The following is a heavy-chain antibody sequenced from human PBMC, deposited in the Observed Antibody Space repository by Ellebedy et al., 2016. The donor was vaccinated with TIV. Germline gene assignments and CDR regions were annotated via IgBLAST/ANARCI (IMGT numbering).Heavy chain of an antibody. V-gene: IGHV3-48*01. D-gene: IGHD4-17*01. CDR2: ISSSSSTI. Sequence: PGGSLRLSCAASGFTFSSYAMNWVRQAPGKGLEWVSYISSSSSTIYYADSVKGRFTISRDTAKNSLYLQMNSLRAEDTAVYYCARDPTARSTVTGLGDYWGQGTLVTVSS. J-gene: IGHJ4*02. CDR1: GFTFSSYA. CDR3: ARDPTARSTVTGLGDY.